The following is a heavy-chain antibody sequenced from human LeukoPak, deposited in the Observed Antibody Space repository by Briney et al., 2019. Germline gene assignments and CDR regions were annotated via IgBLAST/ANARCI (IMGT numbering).Heavy chain of an antibody. CDR3: ARGAYSFGPDDY. CDR2: ISGSGSSI. CDR1: GFTFSTYT. J-gene: IGHJ4*02. D-gene: IGHD3/OR15-3a*01. Sequence: GGSLRLSCAASGFTFSTYTMKWVRQAPGKGPEWVSAISGSGSSIYYADSVKGRFTISRDNVKNSLFLQMNSLRAEDTAVYYCARGAYSFGPDDYWGQGTLVTVSS. V-gene: IGHV3-21*01.